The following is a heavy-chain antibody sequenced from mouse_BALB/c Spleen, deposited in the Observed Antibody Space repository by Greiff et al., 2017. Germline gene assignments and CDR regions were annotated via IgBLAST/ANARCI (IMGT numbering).Heavy chain of an antibody. CDR1: GYSFTGYY. J-gene: IGHJ1*01. Sequence: LVKTGASVKISCKASGYSFTGYYMHWVKQSHGKSLEWIGYISCYNGATSYNQKFKGKATFTADTSSSTAYMQFNSLTSEDSAVYYCARGYDYDRTRYFDVWGAGTTVTVSS. V-gene: IGHV1S34*01. D-gene: IGHD2-4*01. CDR3: ARGYDYDRTRYFDV. CDR2: ISCYNGAT.